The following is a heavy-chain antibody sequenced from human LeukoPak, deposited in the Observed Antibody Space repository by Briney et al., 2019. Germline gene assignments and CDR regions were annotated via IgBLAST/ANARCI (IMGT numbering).Heavy chain of an antibody. Sequence: GGSLRLSCAASGFTFSSYGMHWVRQAPGKGLEWVAVIWYDGSNKYYADSVKGRFTISRDNSKNTLYLQMNSLRAEDTAVYYCAKGGVYHYYYYMDVWGKGTTVTVSS. V-gene: IGHV3-33*06. D-gene: IGHD3-10*01. CDR1: GFTFSSYG. CDR2: IWYDGSNK. J-gene: IGHJ6*03. CDR3: AKGGVYHYYYYMDV.